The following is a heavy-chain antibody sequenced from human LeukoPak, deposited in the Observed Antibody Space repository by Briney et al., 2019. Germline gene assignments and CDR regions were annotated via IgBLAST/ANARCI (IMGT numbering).Heavy chain of an antibody. V-gene: IGHV1-46*01. J-gene: IGHJ4*02. CDR3: ARGSPGIAVADDFDY. Sequence: ASVKVSCKASGYTFTSYYMHWVRHAPGQGLEWMGIINLSGGSTSYAQKFQGRVTMTRDTSTSTVYMELSSLRSEDTAVYYCARGSPGIAVADDFDYWGQGTLVTVSS. D-gene: IGHD6-19*01. CDR2: INLSGGST. CDR1: GYTFTSYY.